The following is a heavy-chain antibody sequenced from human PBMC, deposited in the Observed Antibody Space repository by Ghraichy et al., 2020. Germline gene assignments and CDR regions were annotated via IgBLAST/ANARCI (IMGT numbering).Heavy chain of an antibody. J-gene: IGHJ4*02. V-gene: IGHV3-53*01. CDR3: ASVGAKRLNPNGDY. CDR1: GFTVSSNY. D-gene: IGHD2-8*01. Sequence: GESLNISCAASGFTVSSNYMSWVRQAPGKGLEWVSVIYSGGSTYYADSVKGRFTISRDNSKNTLYLQMNSLRAEDTAVYYCASVGAKRLNPNGDYWGQGTLVTVSS. CDR2: IYSGGST.